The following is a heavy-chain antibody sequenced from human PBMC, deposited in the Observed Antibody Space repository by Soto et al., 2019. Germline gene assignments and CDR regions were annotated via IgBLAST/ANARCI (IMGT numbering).Heavy chain of an antibody. CDR1: VGSFSGYY. CDR3: ARGRYCSSTSCYSGYYYYMDV. CDR2: INHSGST. D-gene: IGHD2-2*01. J-gene: IGHJ6*03. Sequence: SETLSLTCAVYVGSFSGYYWSWIRQPPGKGLEWIGEINHSGSTNYNPSLKSRVTISVDTSKNQFSLKLSSVTAADTAVYYCARGRYCSSTSCYSGYYYYMDVWGKGTTVTVSS. V-gene: IGHV4-34*01.